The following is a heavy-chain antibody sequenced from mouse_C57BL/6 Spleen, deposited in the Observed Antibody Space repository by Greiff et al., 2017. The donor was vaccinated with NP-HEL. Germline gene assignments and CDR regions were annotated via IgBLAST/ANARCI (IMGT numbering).Heavy chain of an antibody. CDR1: GFTFTDYY. V-gene: IGHV7-3*01. CDR3: ASLDYAFDY. D-gene: IGHD2-4*01. J-gene: IGHJ2*01. CDR2: IRNKANGYTT. Sequence: EVNLVESGGGLVQPGGSLSLSCAASGFTFTDYYMSWVRQPPGKALEWLGFIRNKANGYTTEYSASVKGRFTISRDNSQSILYLQMNALRAEDSATYYCASLDYAFDYWGQGTTLTVSS.